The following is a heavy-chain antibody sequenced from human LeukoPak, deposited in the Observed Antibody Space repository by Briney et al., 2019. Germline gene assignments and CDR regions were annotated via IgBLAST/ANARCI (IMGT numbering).Heavy chain of an antibody. J-gene: IGHJ4*02. D-gene: IGHD3-10*01. CDR2: INHSGST. CDR3: ARPQYYYGSGSYSD. Sequence: SETLSLTCAVYGGSFSGYYWSWIRQPPGKGLEWIGEINHSGSTNYNPSLKSRVTISVDMSKNQFSLKLSSVTAADTAVYYCARPQYYYGSGSYSDWGQGTLVTVSS. CDR1: GGSFSGYY. V-gene: IGHV4-34*01.